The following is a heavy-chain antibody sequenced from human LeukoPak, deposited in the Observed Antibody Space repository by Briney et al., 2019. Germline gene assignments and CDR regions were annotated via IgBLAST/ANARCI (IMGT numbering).Heavy chain of an antibody. V-gene: IGHV3-74*01. Sequence: PGGSLRLSCAASGFTFSTYWMHWVRQAPGKGLVWVSHIKSDGSSTSCADSVKGRFTISRDNAKNTLYLQMNSLRAEDTAVYYCARDRGYTQDYWGQGTLVTVSS. CDR1: GFTFSTYW. J-gene: IGHJ4*02. CDR3: ARDRGYTQDY. D-gene: IGHD5-12*01. CDR2: IKSDGSST.